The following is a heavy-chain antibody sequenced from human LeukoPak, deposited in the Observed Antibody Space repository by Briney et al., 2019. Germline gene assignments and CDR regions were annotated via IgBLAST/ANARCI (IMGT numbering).Heavy chain of an antibody. V-gene: IGHV1-46*01. D-gene: IGHD1-14*01. CDR1: GYTFTSYY. CDR2: INPSGGST. CDR3: AREGGTGNWFDP. Sequence: ASVKVSCKASGYTFTSYYMHWVRQAPGQGLERMGIINPSGGSTSYAQKFQGRVTMTGDMSTSTVYMELSSLRSEDTAVYYCAREGGTGNWFDPWGQGTLVTVSS. J-gene: IGHJ5*02.